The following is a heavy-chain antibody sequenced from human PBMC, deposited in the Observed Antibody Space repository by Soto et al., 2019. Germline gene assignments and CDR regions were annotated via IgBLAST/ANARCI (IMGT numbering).Heavy chain of an antibody. V-gene: IGHV4-31*02. CDR3: AQALVFTGGDGFDI. CDR1: GGSITTGGRY. CDR2: IYYSGTT. Sequence: ERLQEWGPGLVKPSQTLSLKCSVSGGSITTGGRYWSWIRQLPGKGLEWIGDIYYSGTTYYNSSLKIRVTISIEAAKNQFSLKLSSVTAADTAVYYCAQALVFTGGDGFDIWGQGRLVTVSS. J-gene: IGHJ3*02. D-gene: IGHD1-1*01.